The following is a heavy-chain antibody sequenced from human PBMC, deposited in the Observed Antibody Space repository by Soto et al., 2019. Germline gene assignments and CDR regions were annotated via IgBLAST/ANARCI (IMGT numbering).Heavy chain of an antibody. CDR3: GRTRSDSAAGGYYHGMYV. Sequence: PGGSLRLSCAASGFTFSRYWMHWVRQAPGKGLVWVSRINSEGSGTSYAVSVKGRFTISRDNAKNTLHLQMKSLRAEDTAVYYCGRTRSDSAAGGYYHGMYVWRQGTTVTASS. J-gene: IGHJ6*02. CDR2: INSEGSGT. D-gene: IGHD3-3*01. V-gene: IGHV3-74*01. CDR1: GFTFSRYW.